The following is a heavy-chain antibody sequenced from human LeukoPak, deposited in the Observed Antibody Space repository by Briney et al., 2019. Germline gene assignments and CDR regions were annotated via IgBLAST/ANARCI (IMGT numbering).Heavy chain of an antibody. CDR3: ARDRQLGYCSGGSCYPTGRGMDV. CDR2: IYYSGST. CDR1: GGSISSGGYY. D-gene: IGHD2-15*01. J-gene: IGHJ6*02. V-gene: IGHV4-31*03. Sequence: SETLSLTCTVSGGSISSGGYYWSWIRQHPGKGLEWIGYIYYSGSTYYNPSLKSRVTISVDTSKNQFSLKPSSVTAADTAVYYCARDRQLGYCSGGSCYPTGRGMDVWGQGTTVTVSS.